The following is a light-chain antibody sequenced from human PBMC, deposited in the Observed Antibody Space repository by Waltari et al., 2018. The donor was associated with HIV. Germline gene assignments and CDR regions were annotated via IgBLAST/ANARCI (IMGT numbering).Light chain of an antibody. V-gene: IGKV4-1*01. J-gene: IGKJ1*01. CDR3: QQYYSTPT. CDR1: QSVLYSSNNKNY. Sequence: DIVMTQSPDALVVSLGERATINGKSSQSVLYSSNNKNYLAWYQQKPGQPPKSLIYWASTRESGVPDRFSGSGSGTDFTLTISSLQAEDVAVYYCQQYYSTPTFGQGTKVEIK. CDR2: WAS.